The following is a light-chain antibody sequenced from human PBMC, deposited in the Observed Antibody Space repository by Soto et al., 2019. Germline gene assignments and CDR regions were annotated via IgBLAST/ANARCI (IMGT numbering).Light chain of an antibody. CDR3: QQSYSTPRT. V-gene: IGKV1-39*01. Sequence: QMTEFPSSLSASVGDRSTITCRASQRISSYLNWYQQKTGTASKLLIYAESSLQSGVPSKLSGSGSGKYFPVTISTLQPEDFATYYCQQSYSTPRTFGQGTKVAIK. CDR1: QRISSY. CDR2: AES. J-gene: IGKJ1*01.